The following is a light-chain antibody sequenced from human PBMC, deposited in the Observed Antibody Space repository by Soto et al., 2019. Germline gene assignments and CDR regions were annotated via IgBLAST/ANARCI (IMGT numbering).Light chain of an antibody. V-gene: IGKV3-15*01. Sequence: EIMMTQSPGTLSASPGERATLSCRASQSVSSNLAGYQQKHGQAPRLLIYAVSTRAPGIPARFSGSGSGTEVTLTISSLQSGDLAVYYCQQYNKWRLTFGQGTKVEI. J-gene: IGKJ1*01. CDR3: QQYNKWRLT. CDR1: QSVSSN. CDR2: AVS.